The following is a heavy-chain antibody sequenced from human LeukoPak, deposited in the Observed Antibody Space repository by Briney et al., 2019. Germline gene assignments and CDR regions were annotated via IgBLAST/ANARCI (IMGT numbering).Heavy chain of an antibody. CDR3: AKDSGTMVRGVFDY. J-gene: IGHJ4*02. V-gene: IGHV3-74*01. CDR2: INTDGSTT. CDR1: GFTFSSYW. Sequence: GGSLRLSCAASGFTFSSYWIHWVRQAPGKGLVWVSRINTDGSTTNYADSVKGRFTISRDNSKNTLYLQMNSLRAEDTAVYYCAKDSGTMVRGVFDYWGQGTLVTVSS. D-gene: IGHD3-10*01.